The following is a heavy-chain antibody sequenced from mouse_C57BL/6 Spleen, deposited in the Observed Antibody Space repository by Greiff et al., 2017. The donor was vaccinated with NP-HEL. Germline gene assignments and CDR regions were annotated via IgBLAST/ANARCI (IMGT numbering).Heavy chain of an antibody. V-gene: IGHV1-53*01. CDR3: ARCWDYGSSYYWYFDV. J-gene: IGHJ1*03. CDR1: GYTFTSYW. CDR2: INPSNGGT. Sequence: VQLQQPGTELVKPGASVKLSCKASGYTFTSYWMPWVKQRPGQGLEWIGNINPSNGGTNYNEKFKSKATLTVDKSSSTAYMQLSSLTSEDSAVYYCARCWDYGSSYYWYFDVWGTGTTVTVSS. D-gene: IGHD1-1*01.